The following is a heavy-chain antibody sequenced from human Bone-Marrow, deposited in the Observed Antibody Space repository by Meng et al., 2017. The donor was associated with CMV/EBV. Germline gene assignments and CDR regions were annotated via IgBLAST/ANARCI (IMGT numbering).Heavy chain of an antibody. Sequence: GESLKISCAASGFTFSSYSMNWVRQAPGKGLEWVSYISSSSSTIYYADSVKGRFTISRDNAKNSLYLQMNSLRAEDTAVYYCARDSGGSNPNDAFDIWGQGTMVTVSS. V-gene: IGHV3-48*04. CDR1: GFTFSSYS. CDR2: ISSSSSTI. D-gene: IGHD1-26*01. J-gene: IGHJ3*02. CDR3: ARDSGGSNPNDAFDI.